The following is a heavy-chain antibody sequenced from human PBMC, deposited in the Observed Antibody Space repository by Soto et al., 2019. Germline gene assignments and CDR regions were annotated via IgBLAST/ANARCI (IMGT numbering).Heavy chain of an antibody. CDR3: AKSVAGVNNWFGP. CDR2: IGGSGGAT. V-gene: IGHV3-23*01. J-gene: IGHJ5*02. Sequence: PGGSLRLSCEASGFPIITYAMSWVRQAPGKGLQWVSAIGGSGGATYYADSVKGRFTISRDISKNTLYLQVNSLRAEDTAVYYCAKSVAGVNNWFGPWGQGTLVTVSS. D-gene: IGHD6-19*01. CDR1: GFPIITYA.